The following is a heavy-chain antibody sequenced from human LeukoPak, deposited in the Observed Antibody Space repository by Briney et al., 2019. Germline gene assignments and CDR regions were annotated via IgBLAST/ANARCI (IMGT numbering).Heavy chain of an antibody. CDR3: ARLRWVRGAFDI. CDR1: GGSFSGYY. J-gene: IGHJ3*02. Sequence: PSETLSLTCAVYGGSFSGYYWSWIRQPPGKGLEWIGEINHSGSTNYNPSLKSRVTISVDTSKNQFSLKLSSVTAADTAVYYCARLRWVRGAFDIWGQGTMVTVSS. V-gene: IGHV4-34*01. D-gene: IGHD4-23*01. CDR2: INHSGST.